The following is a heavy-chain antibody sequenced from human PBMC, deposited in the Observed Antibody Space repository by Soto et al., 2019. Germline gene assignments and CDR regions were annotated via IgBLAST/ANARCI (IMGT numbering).Heavy chain of an antibody. D-gene: IGHD3-3*01. J-gene: IGHJ6*04. CDR3: ARDRYYDFWSGYPLLDV. V-gene: IGHV4-59*01. Sequence: QVQLQESGPGLVKPSETLSLTCTVSGGSISSYYWSWIRQPPGKGLEWIGYIYYSGSTNYNPSLKSRVTISVAPSKNPFSLKLSSVTAADTAVYYCARDRYYDFWSGYPLLDVWGKGTTVTVSS. CDR2: IYYSGST. CDR1: GGSISSYY.